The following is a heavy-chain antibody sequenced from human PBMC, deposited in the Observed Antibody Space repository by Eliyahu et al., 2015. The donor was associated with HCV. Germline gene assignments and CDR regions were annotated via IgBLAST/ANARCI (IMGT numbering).Heavy chain of an antibody. D-gene: IGHD3-16*01. V-gene: IGHV3-30-3*01. CDR2: VSYDGSTN. CDR1: GFXFXXNX. J-gene: IGHJ3*02. Sequence: QVQLVESGGGVVXPGXALRXXCAASGFXFXXNXRHWVRQAPGRGLEWVAAVSYDGSTNXYADPVKGRFTISRDNSNNTLYLQMNSLRPDDTALYYCAKGGLHRVMMLWGSAFDIWGQGTVVTVSS. CDR3: AKGGLHRVMMLWGSAFDI.